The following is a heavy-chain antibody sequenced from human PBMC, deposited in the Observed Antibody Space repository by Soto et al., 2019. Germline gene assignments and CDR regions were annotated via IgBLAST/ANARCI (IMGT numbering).Heavy chain of an antibody. CDR3: ARGLGSSSPVDY. J-gene: IGHJ4*02. Sequence: QVQLQQWGAGLLKPSETLSLTCAVYGGSFSGYYWSWIXQPPGKGLEWIGEINHSGSTNYNPSLKSRVTISVDTSKNQFSLKLSSVTAADTAVYYCARGLGSSSPVDYWGQGTLVTVSS. CDR2: INHSGST. CDR1: GGSFSGYY. V-gene: IGHV4-34*01. D-gene: IGHD6-6*01.